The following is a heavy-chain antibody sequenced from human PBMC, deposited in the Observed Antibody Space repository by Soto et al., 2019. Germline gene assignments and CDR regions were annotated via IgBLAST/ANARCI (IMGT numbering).Heavy chain of an antibody. CDR3: ARDVLYYYGSGSYGH. Sequence: PSETLSLTCAVYGGSFSGYYWSWIRQPPGKGLEWIGEINHSGSTNYNPSLKSRVTISVDTSKNQFSLKLSSVIAADTAVYYCARDVLYYYGSGSYGHWGQGTLVTVSS. CDR2: INHSGST. J-gene: IGHJ4*02. V-gene: IGHV4-34*01. CDR1: GGSFSGYY. D-gene: IGHD3-10*01.